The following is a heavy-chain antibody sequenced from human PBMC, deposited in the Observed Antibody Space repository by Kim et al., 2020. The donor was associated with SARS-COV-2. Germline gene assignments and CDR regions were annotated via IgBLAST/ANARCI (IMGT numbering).Heavy chain of an antibody. CDR1: GFTFSDYY. CDR3: ASGGSESGYSLNY. D-gene: IGHD3-16*01. J-gene: IGHJ4*02. V-gene: IGHV3-11*03. CDR2: ISSSSSYT. Sequence: GGSLRLSCAASGFTFSDYYMSWIRQAPGKGLEWVSYISSSSSYTNYADSVKGRFTISRDNAKNSLYLQMNSLRAEDTAVYYCASGGSESGYSLNYWGQGTLVTVSS.